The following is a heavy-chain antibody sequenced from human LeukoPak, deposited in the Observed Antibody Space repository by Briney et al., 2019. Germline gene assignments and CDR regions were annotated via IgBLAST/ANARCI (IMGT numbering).Heavy chain of an antibody. CDR2: ISYDGSNK. V-gene: IGHV3-30*04. CDR1: GFTFSSYA. J-gene: IGHJ6*03. Sequence: GGSLRLSCAASGFTFSSYAMHWVRQAPGKGLEWVAVISYDGSNKYYADSVKGRFTISRDNSKNTLYLQMNSLRAEDTAVYYCAKDLRNIVATIFSSYMDVWGKGTTVTVSS. D-gene: IGHD5-12*01. CDR3: AKDLRNIVATIFSSYMDV.